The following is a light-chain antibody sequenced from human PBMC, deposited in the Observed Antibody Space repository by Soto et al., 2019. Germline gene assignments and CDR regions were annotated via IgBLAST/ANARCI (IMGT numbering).Light chain of an antibody. Sequence: EIVLTQSPGTLSLSPGERATLSCRASQSVSSRFLAWYQQKPGQAPKVIIYGASTRATGIPDRFSGSGSGTDFTLTISRREPEDFAVYDCQQYESSRTFGQGTKVEMK. CDR1: QSVSSRF. J-gene: IGKJ1*01. CDR3: QQYESSRT. V-gene: IGKV3-20*01. CDR2: GAS.